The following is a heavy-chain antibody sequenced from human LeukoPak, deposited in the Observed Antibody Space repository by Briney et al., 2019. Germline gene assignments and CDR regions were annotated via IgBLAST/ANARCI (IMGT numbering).Heavy chain of an antibody. J-gene: IGHJ4*02. V-gene: IGHV1-24*01. Sequence: ASVKVSCKVSGYTLTELSMHWVRQAPGKGLEWMGGFDPEDGETIYAQKFQGRVTMTEDTSTDTAYMELSSLRSEDTAVYYCGRVLDPAMVMRYYFHYWGQGTLVTVSS. CDR1: GYTLTELS. CDR3: GRVLDPAMVMRYYFHY. CDR2: FDPEDGET. D-gene: IGHD5-18*01.